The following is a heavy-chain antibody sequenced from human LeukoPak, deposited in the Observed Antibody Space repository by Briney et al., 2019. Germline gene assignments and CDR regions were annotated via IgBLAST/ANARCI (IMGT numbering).Heavy chain of an antibody. CDR2: ISSSGSTI. CDR1: GFTFSSYE. V-gene: IGHV3-48*03. J-gene: IGHJ4*02. Sequence: GGSLRLSCAASGFTFSSYEMKWVRQAPGKGLEWVSYISSSGSTIYYADSVKGRFTISRDNPKNSLYLQMNSLRAEDTGVYYCARDLRVGAINLHYWGQGTLVTVSS. CDR3: ARDLRVGAINLHY. D-gene: IGHD1-26*01.